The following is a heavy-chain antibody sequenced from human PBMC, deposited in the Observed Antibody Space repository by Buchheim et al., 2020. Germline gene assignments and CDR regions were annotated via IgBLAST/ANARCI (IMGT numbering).Heavy chain of an antibody. CDR3: ARERRDGYNVVDY. J-gene: IGHJ4*02. V-gene: IGHV4-39*02. Sequence: QLQLQESGPGLVKPSETLSLTCTVSGGSISSSSSYWGWIRQPPGKGLEWIGTIHYSGTTYYNPSLKSRVTISVDTSKNQFSLKLSSVTAADTAVYYCARERRDGYNVVDYWGRGTL. CDR2: IHYSGTT. CDR1: GGSISSSSSY. D-gene: IGHD5-24*01.